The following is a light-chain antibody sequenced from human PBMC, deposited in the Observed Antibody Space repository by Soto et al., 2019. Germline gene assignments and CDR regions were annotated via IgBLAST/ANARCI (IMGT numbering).Light chain of an antibody. Sequence: QSALTQPRSLSVSPGQSVSISCTRTSSDVGGYNYVSWYQQHPGKAPKLMIYDVSKRPSGVPDRFSGSKSGNTASLTISGLQAEDEADYYCCSYAGSSYVFGTGTKVTVL. V-gene: IGLV2-11*01. CDR3: CSYAGSSYV. CDR1: SSDVGGYNY. J-gene: IGLJ1*01. CDR2: DVS.